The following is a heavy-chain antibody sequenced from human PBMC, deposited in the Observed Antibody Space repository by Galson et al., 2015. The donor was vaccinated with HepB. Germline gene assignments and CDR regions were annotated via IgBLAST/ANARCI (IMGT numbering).Heavy chain of an antibody. CDR1: GFTFSDYY. CDR3: ARGLHANDY. CDR2: ISSSYT. V-gene: IGHV3-11*06. Sequence: SLRLSCAASGFTFSDYYMTWIRQAPGKGLEWVSYISSSYTNYADSVKGRFTVSRDDAENSLDLQMNSLRAEDTAVYYCARGLHANDYWGQGTLVTVSS. J-gene: IGHJ4*02.